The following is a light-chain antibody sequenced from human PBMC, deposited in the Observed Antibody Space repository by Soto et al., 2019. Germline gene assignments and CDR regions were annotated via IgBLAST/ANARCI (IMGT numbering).Light chain of an antibody. CDR2: GGS. CDR1: ESVSIN. V-gene: IGKV3-15*01. J-gene: IGKJ4*01. Sequence: EVGLTQSPATLSVSPGERATISCRASESVSINLAWYQQKPGQAPRLLIYGGSTRATGIPARFSGSGSGTDFTLTISSLEPEDFAVYYCQQRTSWPTFGGGTKVDIK. CDR3: QQRTSWPT.